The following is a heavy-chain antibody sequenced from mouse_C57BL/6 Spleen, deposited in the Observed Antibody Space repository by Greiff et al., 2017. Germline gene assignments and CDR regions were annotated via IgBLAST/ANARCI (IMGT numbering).Heavy chain of an antibody. V-gene: IGHV1-36*01. J-gene: IGHJ4*01. CDR3: ATAAGSGDYAMDY. D-gene: IGHD1-1*01. CDR2: VYPYNGGT. CDR1: GFTFTDYY. Sequence: LVKPGPSVKISCKASGFTFTDYYMHWVKQSHGKSLEWIGLVYPYNGGTSYNQKFKGKATLTVDTSSSTAYMELSSLTSEDSAVYYCATAAGSGDYAMDYWGQGTSVTVSS.